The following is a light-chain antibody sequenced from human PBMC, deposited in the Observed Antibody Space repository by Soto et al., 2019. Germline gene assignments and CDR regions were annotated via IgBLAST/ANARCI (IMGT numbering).Light chain of an antibody. Sequence: EIVLTQSPATLSLSPGERATLSCRASQSLSNFLAWYQQKPGQAPRLLIYDASNRATGIPVRFSGSGSGTDFTLTTSSLEPEDLAVYYYQQRSNLLTFGPGTTVEIK. CDR2: DAS. V-gene: IGKV3-11*01. CDR3: QQRSNLLT. CDR1: QSLSNF. J-gene: IGKJ3*01.